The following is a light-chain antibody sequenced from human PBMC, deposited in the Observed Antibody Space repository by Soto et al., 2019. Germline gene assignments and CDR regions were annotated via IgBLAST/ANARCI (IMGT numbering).Light chain of an antibody. V-gene: IGKV1-9*01. J-gene: IGKJ3*01. CDR2: SAS. CDR3: QQVDSYPRT. CDR1: QAIGSY. Sequence: IQLTQSPSSLSASVGDTVTITCRASQAIGSYFAWYQQRPWTAPKLLIYSASTLHSGVPSRFSCSGSRTAFTLPISRLQPEDFATYSCQQVDSYPRTFGPGTTVEI.